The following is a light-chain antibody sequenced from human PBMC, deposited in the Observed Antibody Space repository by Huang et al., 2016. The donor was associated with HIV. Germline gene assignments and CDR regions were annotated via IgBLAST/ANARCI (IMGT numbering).Light chain of an antibody. V-gene: IGKV3-15*01. CDR3: QQYNTWPRT. CDR1: QIVSSN. Sequence: EIVMTQSPATLSVSPGERATLSCRASQIVSSNLAWYQQKPGQAPRLLIYGASHRATGIPTRFSGSGSGTEFTLTISSLQSEDFAVYYCQQYNTWPRTFGQGTKVEIK. CDR2: GAS. J-gene: IGKJ1*01.